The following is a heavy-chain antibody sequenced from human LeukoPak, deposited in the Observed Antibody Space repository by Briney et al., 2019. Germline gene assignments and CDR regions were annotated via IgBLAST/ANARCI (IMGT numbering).Heavy chain of an antibody. D-gene: IGHD3-10*01. Sequence: SETLSLTCTVSGGSINSYYWSWIRQPPGKGLECIGYIHYTGSTNYNPSLKSRVTISVDTSKSQFSLKLSSVTAADTAIYYCARGGYYGSGDDFRFDPWGQGNLVTVSS. V-gene: IGHV4-59*01. CDR2: IHYTGST. J-gene: IGHJ5*02. CDR1: GGSINSYY. CDR3: ARGGYYGSGDDFRFDP.